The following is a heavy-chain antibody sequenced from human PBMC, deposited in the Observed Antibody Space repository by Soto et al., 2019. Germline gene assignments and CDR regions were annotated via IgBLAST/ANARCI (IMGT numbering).Heavy chain of an antibody. D-gene: IGHD6-13*01. V-gene: IGHV3-23*01. CDR1: GFTFSSYA. CDR3: AKGARGAHSSSSGIAAALMIDY. CDR2: ISGSGGST. J-gene: IGHJ4*02. Sequence: GGSLRLSCAASGFTFSSYAMSWVRQAPGKGLEWVSAISGSGGSTYYADSVKGRFTISRDNSKNTLYLQMNSLRAEDTAVYYCAKGARGAHSSSSGIAAALMIDYWGQGTLVTVSS.